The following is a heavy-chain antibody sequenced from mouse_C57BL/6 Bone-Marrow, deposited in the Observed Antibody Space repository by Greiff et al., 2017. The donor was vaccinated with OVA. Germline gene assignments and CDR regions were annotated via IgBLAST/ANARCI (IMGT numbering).Heavy chain of an antibody. J-gene: IGHJ1*03. V-gene: IGHV1-69*01. CDR2: IDPSDSYP. CDR3: ARGYYGSSYCWYFDV. CDR1: GYTFTSYW. D-gene: IGHD1-1*01. Sequence: VQLQQPGAELVMPGASVKLSCKASGYTFTSYWMHWVKQRPGQGLEWIGEIDPSDSYPNYNQKFKGKSTLTVDKSSSTAYMQLSSLTAEDSAVYYCARGYYGSSYCWYFDVWGTGTTVTVSS.